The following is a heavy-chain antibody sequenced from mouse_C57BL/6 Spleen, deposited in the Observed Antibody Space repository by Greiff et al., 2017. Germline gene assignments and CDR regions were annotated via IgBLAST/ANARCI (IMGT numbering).Heavy chain of an antibody. CDR3: ARNYGSSYGWYFDV. Sequence: VKLMESGAELARPGASVKLSCKASGYTFTSYGISWVKQRTGQGLEWIGEIYPRSGNTYYNEKFKGKATLTADKSSSTAYMELRSLTSEYSAVYFCARNYGSSYGWYFDVWGTGTTVTVSS. V-gene: IGHV1-81*01. CDR2: IYPRSGNT. D-gene: IGHD1-1*01. CDR1: GYTFTSYG. J-gene: IGHJ1*03.